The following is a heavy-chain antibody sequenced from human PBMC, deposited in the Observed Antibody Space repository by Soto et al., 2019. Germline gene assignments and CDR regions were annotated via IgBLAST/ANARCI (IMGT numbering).Heavy chain of an antibody. D-gene: IGHD2-8*01. CDR1: GLTFSNNW. V-gene: IGHV3-74*01. CDR3: AAEWQYHQH. J-gene: IGHJ1*01. CDR2: IKSDGSTT. Sequence: EVQLVESGGGLVQPGGSLRLSCAASGLTFSNNWMHWVRQAPGKGLVWVSRIKSDGSTTTYADSVKGRFTISRDNAKNTLDLQMNSLRDEDKAVYYCAAEWQYHQHWGQGTLGTVSS.